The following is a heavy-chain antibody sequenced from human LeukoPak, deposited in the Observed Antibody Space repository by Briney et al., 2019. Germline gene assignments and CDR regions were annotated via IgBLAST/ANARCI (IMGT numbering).Heavy chain of an antibody. D-gene: IGHD1-26*01. CDR1: GFSFSSYS. J-gene: IGHJ6*02. Sequence: GGSLRLSCAASGFSFSSYSMNWVRQAPGKGLEWVSYIYKSGATTYYADSVKGRLTISRDNSKNTLYLQMNSLRAEDTAVYYCAREEVWEGYYYGMDVWGQGTTVTVSS. CDR2: IYKSGATT. V-gene: IGHV3-48*01. CDR3: AREEVWEGYYYGMDV.